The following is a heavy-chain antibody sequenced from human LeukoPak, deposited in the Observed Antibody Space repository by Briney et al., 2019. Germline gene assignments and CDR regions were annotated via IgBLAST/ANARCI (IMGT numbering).Heavy chain of an antibody. CDR2: ISGSGGST. V-gene: IGHV3-23*01. J-gene: IGHJ4*02. CDR1: GFTFSSYT. D-gene: IGHD6-25*01. CDR3: AKDSGSGWSYFDY. Sequence: PGGSLRLSCAASGFTFSSYTMSWVRQAPGKGLEWVSAISGSGGSTYYADSVKGRFTISRDNSKNTLYLQMNSLRAEDTAVYYCAKDSGSGWSYFDYWGQGTLVTVSS.